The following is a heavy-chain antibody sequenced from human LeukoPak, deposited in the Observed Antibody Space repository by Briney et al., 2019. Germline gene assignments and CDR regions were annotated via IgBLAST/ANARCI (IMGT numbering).Heavy chain of an antibody. V-gene: IGHV3-30*18. D-gene: IGHD5-12*01. CDR3: AKEVGYGSPYFDY. Sequence: PGGSLRLSCAASGFTFSNHGMSWVRQAPGKGLEWVALISFDESREYYADSVKGQFSISRDNSKNTLYLQMNNARVDDTAVYYCAKEVGYGSPYFDYWGQGTLVTVSS. CDR2: ISFDESRE. CDR1: GFTFSNHG. J-gene: IGHJ4*02.